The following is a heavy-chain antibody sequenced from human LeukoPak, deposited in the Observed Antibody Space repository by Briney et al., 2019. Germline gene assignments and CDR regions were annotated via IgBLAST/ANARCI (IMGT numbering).Heavy chain of an antibody. CDR1: GGTFSSYA. D-gene: IGHD4-17*01. Sequence: SVKVSCKASGGTFSSYAISWVRQAPGQGLEWMGGIIPIFGTANYAQKFRGRVTITADESTSTAYMELSSLRSEDTAVYYCARVARTPDYGDYFDYWGQGTLVTVSS. V-gene: IGHV1-69*13. CDR2: IIPIFGTA. CDR3: ARVARTPDYGDYFDY. J-gene: IGHJ4*02.